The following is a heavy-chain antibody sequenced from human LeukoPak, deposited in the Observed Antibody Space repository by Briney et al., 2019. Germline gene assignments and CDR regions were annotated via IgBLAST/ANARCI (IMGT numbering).Heavy chain of an antibody. V-gene: IGHV3-21*01. CDR2: ISTSSSYI. CDR1: GFTFSSYS. Sequence: GGSLRLSCAASGFTFSSYSMNWVRQAPGKGLEWVSSISTSSSYIYYADSVKGRFTISRDNAKNSLYLQMDSLRAEDTAVYYCARDTCSGESCYAFEYWGQGTLVTVSS. D-gene: IGHD2-15*01. CDR3: ARDTCSGESCYAFEY. J-gene: IGHJ4*02.